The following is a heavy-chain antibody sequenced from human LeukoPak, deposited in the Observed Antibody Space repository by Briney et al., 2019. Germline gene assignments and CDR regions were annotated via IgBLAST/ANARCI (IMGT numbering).Heavy chain of an antibody. CDR3: ASEGGWMYDGCFYQPCILFL. CDR2: VYYRGST. Sequence: MRQPPGKGLEWIGYVYYRGSTNYNASLKSRVTISVDTSKNQFSLKLSSVTAEDKAVYYCASEGGWMYDGCFYQPCILFLWRQGTLVTVSS. D-gene: IGHD3-3*02. V-gene: IGHV4-59*01. J-gene: IGHJ4*02.